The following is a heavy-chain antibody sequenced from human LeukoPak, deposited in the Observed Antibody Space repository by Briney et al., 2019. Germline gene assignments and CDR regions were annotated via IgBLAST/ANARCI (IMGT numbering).Heavy chain of an antibody. V-gene: IGHV3-7*01. D-gene: IGHD2-15*01. J-gene: IGHJ4*02. CDR1: GFSFSAYW. CDR3: ARFGYVAAVDV. Sequence: PGGSLSLSCAASGFSFSAYWMTWVRQAPPTGGEEVANINLAGSGTHYIDPLEGRFSLSRDTAKNLVYLQMNSLRAEDTAVYHCARFGYVAAVDVWGQGTPVTVSS. CDR2: INLAGSGT.